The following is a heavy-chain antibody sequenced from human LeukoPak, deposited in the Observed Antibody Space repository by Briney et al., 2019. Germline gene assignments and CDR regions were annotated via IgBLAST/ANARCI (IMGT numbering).Heavy chain of an antibody. CDR3: AKHGGRYFDS. CDR1: GGSISTNTW. CDR2: TSHDGHV. V-gene: IGHV4-4*02. Sequence: SETLSLTCAVSGGSISTNTWWSWVRQPPGKGLEWIGQTSHDGHVDYTPSLKSRVTISVDKSKNQLSLKLNSVTAADSAVYYYAKHGGRYFDSWGQGTLATVSS. D-gene: IGHD4-23*01. J-gene: IGHJ4*02.